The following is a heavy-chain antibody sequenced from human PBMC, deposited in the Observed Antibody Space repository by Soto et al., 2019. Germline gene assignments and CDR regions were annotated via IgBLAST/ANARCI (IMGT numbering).Heavy chain of an antibody. J-gene: IGHJ4*02. D-gene: IGHD3-22*01. CDR1: GDSMTSSDW. CDR3: VCNGYYSLEY. CDR2: IHYSGDI. V-gene: IGHV4-4*02. Sequence: QVQLQESGPGLVKPSGTLSLTCAVSGDSMTSSDWWSWVRQAPGKGLEWIGEIHYSGDINYDPSLRRRGTISVDRSKNQFSLNLSSVTAADTAVYFCVCNGYYSLEYWGQGTLVIVSP.